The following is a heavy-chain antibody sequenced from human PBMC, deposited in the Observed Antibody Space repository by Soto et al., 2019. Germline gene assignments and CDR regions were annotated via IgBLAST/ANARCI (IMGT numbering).Heavy chain of an antibody. CDR1: GGTFSSYA. CDR3: ASDDYDSSGAHDAFDI. J-gene: IGHJ3*02. V-gene: IGHV1-69*12. CDR2: IIPIFGTA. Sequence: QVQLVQSGAEVKKPGSSVKVSCQASGGTFSSYAISWVRQAPGQGLEWMGGIIPIFGTANYAQKFQGRVTIAADESTSTAYMELSSLRSEDTAVYYCASDDYDSSGAHDAFDIWGQGTMVTVSS. D-gene: IGHD3-22*01.